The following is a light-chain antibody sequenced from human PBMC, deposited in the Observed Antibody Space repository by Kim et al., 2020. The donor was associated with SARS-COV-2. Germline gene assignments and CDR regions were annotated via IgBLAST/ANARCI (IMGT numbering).Light chain of an antibody. Sequence: ASVGHRVTITCRSSQGISNYLACYQQKPGKVPILLIYNALALQPGVPSRFSGSGSGTDFTLTISSLQPEDVATYYCQKYNSAPWTFGQGTKVDIK. V-gene: IGKV1-27*01. CDR1: QGISNY. CDR2: NAL. CDR3: QKYNSAPWT. J-gene: IGKJ1*01.